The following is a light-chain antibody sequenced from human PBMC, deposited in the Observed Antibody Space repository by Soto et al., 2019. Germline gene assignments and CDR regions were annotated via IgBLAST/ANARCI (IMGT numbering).Light chain of an antibody. CDR3: SSYAGSDNAVV. J-gene: IGLJ2*01. Sequence: QSVLTQPPSASGSPGQSVTIPFTGTSRDVGGYSFVSWYQQYLGKAPRVLIYEVTQRPSGVPDRFSGSKSANTASLTVSGLQAEDEADYYCSSYAGSDNAVVFGGGTKLTVL. CDR2: EVT. CDR1: SRDVGGYSF. V-gene: IGLV2-8*01.